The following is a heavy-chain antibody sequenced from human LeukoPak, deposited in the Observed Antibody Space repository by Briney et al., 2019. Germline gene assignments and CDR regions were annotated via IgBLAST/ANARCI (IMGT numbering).Heavy chain of an antibody. D-gene: IGHD4-17*01. J-gene: IGHJ5*02. Sequence: SETLSLTCTVSGGFITTYYWTWIRQPPGKGLEWFGYISDSGTTNYNPSLKSRVTISIDTSKNQFSLKLSSVTAADTAVYYCARGDGDYGWFDPWGQGTLVTVSS. V-gene: IGHV4-59*01. CDR3: ARGDGDYGWFDP. CDR2: ISDSGTT. CDR1: GGFITTYY.